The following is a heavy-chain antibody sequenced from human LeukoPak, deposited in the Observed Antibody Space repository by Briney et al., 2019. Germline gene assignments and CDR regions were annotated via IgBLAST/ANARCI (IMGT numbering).Heavy chain of an antibody. CDR2: IYHSGST. CDR1: GGSISSGGYY. CDR3: ARRRGYSNKEAFDY. D-gene: IGHD5-12*01. Sequence: SQTLSLTCTVSGGSISSGGYYWSWIRQPPGKGLEWIGYIYHSGSTYYNPSLKSRVTISVDRSKNQFSLKLSSVTAADTAVYYCARRRGYSNKEAFDYWGQGTLVTVSS. J-gene: IGHJ4*02. V-gene: IGHV4-30-2*01.